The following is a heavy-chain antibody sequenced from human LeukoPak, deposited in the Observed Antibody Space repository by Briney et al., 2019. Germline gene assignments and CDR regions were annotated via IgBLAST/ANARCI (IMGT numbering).Heavy chain of an antibody. D-gene: IGHD1-1*01. V-gene: IGHV4-59*01. CDR2: MHYSGDT. Sequence: SETLSLTCTVSGGSISSFFWSWIRQPPGKGLEWIGSMHYSGDTKYNPSLRSRVSLSIDTYKQQFSLRLSSVTAADTAVYYCARDLELERNRWNYFESWGQGTLVTVSS. J-gene: IGHJ4*02. CDR3: ARDLELERNRWNYFES. CDR1: GGSISSFF.